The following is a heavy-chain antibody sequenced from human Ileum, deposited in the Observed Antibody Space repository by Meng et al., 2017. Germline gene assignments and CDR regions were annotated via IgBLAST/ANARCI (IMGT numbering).Heavy chain of an antibody. J-gene: IGHJ4*02. Sequence: VQLQESGPGLVKPSGPLSLTCAVSGGSITTNSYWSWVRQSPEKGLEWIGQIDHSGSPYYNPSLKSRVTMSVDKSKSQVSLQLTSVTAADTAVYYCARHGGYYQDYWGQGTLVTVSS. CDR2: IDHSGSP. V-gene: IGHV4-4*02. CDR1: GGSITTNSY. D-gene: IGHD4-23*01. CDR3: ARHGGYYQDY.